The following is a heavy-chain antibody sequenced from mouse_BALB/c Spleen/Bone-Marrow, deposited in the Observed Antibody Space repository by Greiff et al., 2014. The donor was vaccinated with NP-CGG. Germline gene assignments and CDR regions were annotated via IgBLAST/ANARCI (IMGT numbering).Heavy chain of an antibody. CDR3: AIYYYGSSGFAY. D-gene: IGHD1-1*01. J-gene: IGHJ3*01. CDR1: GFNIKDTY. Sequence: VQLQQSGAELVKPGASVKLSCTASGFNIKDTYMHWVKQRPEQGLELIGRIDPANGNTKYDPKFQGKATITADTSSNTAYLQLSSLTSEDTAVYYCAIYYYGSSGFAYWGQGTLVTVSA. CDR2: IDPANGNT. V-gene: IGHV14-3*02.